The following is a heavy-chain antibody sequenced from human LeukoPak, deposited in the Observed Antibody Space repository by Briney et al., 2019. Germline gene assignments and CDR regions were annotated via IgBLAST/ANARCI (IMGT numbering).Heavy chain of an antibody. J-gene: IGHJ4*02. CDR3: ARATIFGVVIFSLDY. V-gene: IGHV1-46*01. D-gene: IGHD3-3*01. CDR1: GYTFTSYY. Sequence: ASVKVSCKASGYTFTSYYMHWVRQAPGQGLEWMGIINPSGGSTSYAQKFQGRVTMTRDTSTSTVYMELSSLRSEDTAVYYCARATIFGVVIFSLDYWGQGTLVTVSP. CDR2: INPSGGST.